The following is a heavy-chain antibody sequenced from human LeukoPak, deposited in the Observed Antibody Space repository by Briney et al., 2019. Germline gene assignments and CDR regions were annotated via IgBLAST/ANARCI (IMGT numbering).Heavy chain of an antibody. Sequence: SVKVSCKASGGTFSSYIITWVRQAPGQGLEWMRGIIPLFNTPNYAQKFQGRVTITTDDSTHTSYVELRSLRSEDTAVYYCSRVDRYYFCEHVWGKGTTVTVSS. V-gene: IGHV1-69*05. J-gene: IGHJ6*03. CDR1: GGTFSSYI. CDR2: IIPLFNTP. CDR3: SRVDRYYFCEHV.